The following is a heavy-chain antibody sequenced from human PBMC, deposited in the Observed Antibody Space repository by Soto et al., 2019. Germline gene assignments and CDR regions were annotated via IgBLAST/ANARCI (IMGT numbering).Heavy chain of an antibody. CDR1: GGSISSSSYY. J-gene: IGHJ4*02. D-gene: IGHD3-3*01. CDR3: ARRSGYYRSFDY. Sequence: QLQLQESGPGLVKPSETLSLTCTVSGGSISSSSYYWGWIRQPPGKGLEWIGSIYYSGSTYYNPSLKSRVTISVDTSKNQFSRKLSSVTAADTAVYYCARRSGYYRSFDYWGQGTLVTVSS. V-gene: IGHV4-39*01. CDR2: IYYSGST.